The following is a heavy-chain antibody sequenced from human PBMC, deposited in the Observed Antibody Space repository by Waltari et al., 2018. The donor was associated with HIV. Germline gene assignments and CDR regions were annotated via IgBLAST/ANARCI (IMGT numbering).Heavy chain of an antibody. D-gene: IGHD4-17*01. J-gene: IGHJ3*02. Sequence: EVHLVESGGGLVHPGGSLRLSCAASGFKFEDYAMQWVRQAPGKGLGGVSGVSWNSETIGYADSVKGRFTISRDNAKNSLSLQMNSLRAEDTALYYCAKVAMTAVTSYAIDIWGQGTMVTVSS. V-gene: IGHV3-9*01. CDR2: VSWNSETI. CDR3: AKVAMTAVTSYAIDI. CDR1: GFKFEDYA.